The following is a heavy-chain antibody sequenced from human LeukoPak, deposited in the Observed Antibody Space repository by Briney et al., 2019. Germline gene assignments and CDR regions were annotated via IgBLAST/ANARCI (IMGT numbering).Heavy chain of an antibody. CDR1: GIGFSSYT. V-gene: IGHV3-21*01. J-gene: IGHJ6*02. Sequence: PGGSLRLSCESPGIGFSSYTMNWVRQGPGKGLEWVADITGTSRSTHYADSVKGRFTTSRDSAKNVLYLQMNSLRVDDTAVYFCARDVPNWSPGGMDVWGQGTTVIVSS. D-gene: IGHD3-3*01. CDR3: ARDVPNWSPGGMDV. CDR2: ITGTSRST.